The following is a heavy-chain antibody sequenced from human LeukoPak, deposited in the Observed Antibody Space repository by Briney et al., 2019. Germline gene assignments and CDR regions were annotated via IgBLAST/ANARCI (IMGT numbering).Heavy chain of an antibody. CDR2: XXQDGSEK. D-gene: IGHD3-9*01. CDR3: AREKRRYFVRGEGRFDP. V-gene: IGHV3-7*03. J-gene: IGHJ5*02. CDR1: GFTFSSYW. Sequence: GGSLRLSCAASGFTFSSYWMSWVRQAPGKGLXXXXXXXQDGSEKYYVDSVKGRFTISRDNAKNSLYLQMNSLRAEDTAVYYCAREKRRYFVRGEGRFDPWGQGTLVTVSS.